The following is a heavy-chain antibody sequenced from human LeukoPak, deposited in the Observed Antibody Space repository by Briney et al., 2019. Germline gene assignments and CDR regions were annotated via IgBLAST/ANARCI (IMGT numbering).Heavy chain of an antibody. CDR1: GFTFSSYS. CDR3: ARDRWYCSGGSCYVNYFDY. D-gene: IGHD2-15*01. CDR2: IKQDGSEK. Sequence: GGSLRLSCAASGFTFSSYSMNWVRQAPGKGLEWVANIKQDGSEKYYVDSVEGRFTISRDNAKNSLYLQMNSLRAEDTAVYYCARDRWYCSGGSCYVNYFDYWGQGTLVTVSS. J-gene: IGHJ4*02. V-gene: IGHV3-7*03.